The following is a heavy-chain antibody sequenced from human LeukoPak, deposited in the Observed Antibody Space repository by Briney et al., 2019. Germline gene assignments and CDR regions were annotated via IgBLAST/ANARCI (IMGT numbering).Heavy chain of an antibody. J-gene: IGHJ5*02. CDR2: ISYDGINK. CDR1: GFTSSNYA. CDR3: AKDRALYGDYVAYFDP. Sequence: GGSLRLSCAASGFTSSNYAMHWVRQTPGKGLEWVAVISYDGINKYYADSVKGRFTISRDNSKNTLYLQMNTLKTEDTAVYFCAKDRALYGDYVAYFDPWGQGTLVTVSS. D-gene: IGHD4-17*01. V-gene: IGHV3-30*18.